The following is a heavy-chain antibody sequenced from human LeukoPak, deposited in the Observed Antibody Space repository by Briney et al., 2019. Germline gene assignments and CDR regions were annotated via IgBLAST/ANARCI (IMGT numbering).Heavy chain of an antibody. V-gene: IGHV3-21*01. CDR3: ARLEGSKDYYDRYYYYMDV. CDR2: ISSSSSYI. CDR1: GFTFSSYS. J-gene: IGHJ6*03. Sequence: GGSLRLSCAAPGFTFSSYSMNWVRQAPGKGLEWVSSISSSSSYIYYADSVKGRFTISRDNAKNSLYLQMNSLRAEDTAVYYCARLEGSKDYYDRYYYYMDVWGKGTTVTVSS. D-gene: IGHD3-22*01.